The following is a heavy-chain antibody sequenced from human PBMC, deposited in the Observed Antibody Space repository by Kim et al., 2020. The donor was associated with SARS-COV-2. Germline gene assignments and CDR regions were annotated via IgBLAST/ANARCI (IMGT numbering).Heavy chain of an antibody. Sequence: TYAQTFQGRDNITRDTSTSTVYMELSSLRSDDTAVYYCARGYSASYRIDYWGRGTLVTVSS. J-gene: IGHJ4*02. D-gene: IGHD6-13*01. V-gene: IGHV1-46*01. CDR3: ARGYSASYRIDY.